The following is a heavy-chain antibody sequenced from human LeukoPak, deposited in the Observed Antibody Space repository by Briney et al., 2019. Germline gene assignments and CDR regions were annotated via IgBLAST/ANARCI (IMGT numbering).Heavy chain of an antibody. CDR2: INHSGST. CDR3: AREADIVVVPARGRRNWFDP. V-gene: IGHV4-34*01. D-gene: IGHD2-2*01. CDR1: GGSFSGYY. J-gene: IGHJ5*02. Sequence: SETLSLTCAVYGGSFSGYYWSWIRQPPGKGLEWIGEINHSGSTNYNPSLKSRVTISVDTSKNQFPLKLSSVTAADTAVYYCAREADIVVVPARGRRNWFDPWGQGTLVTVSS.